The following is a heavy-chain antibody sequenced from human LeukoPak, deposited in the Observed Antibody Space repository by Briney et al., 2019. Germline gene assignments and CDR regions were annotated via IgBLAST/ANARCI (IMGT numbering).Heavy chain of an antibody. V-gene: IGHV3-23*01. Sequence: AGGSLRLSCAASGFAFSTYSTYFMSWVRQAPGKGLEWVSTISRHGDITYYADSVKGRFIISRDSSKNALFLQMNSLTAEDTAVYYRAKVATYHYFYMDVWGTGTTVTVSS. CDR3: AKVATYHYFYMDV. CDR2: ISRHGDIT. J-gene: IGHJ6*03. CDR1: GFAFSTYSTYF.